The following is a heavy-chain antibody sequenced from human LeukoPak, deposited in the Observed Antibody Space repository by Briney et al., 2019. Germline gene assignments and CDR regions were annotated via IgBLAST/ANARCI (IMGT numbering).Heavy chain of an antibody. J-gene: IGHJ4*02. CDR3: ASSWMQLWPYDY. CDR2: IKQDGSEK. CDR1: GFTFSSYS. Sequence: GGSLRLSCAASGFTFSSYSMNWVRQAPGKGLEWVANIKQDGSEKYYVDSVKGRFTISRDNAKNSLYLQMNSLRAEDTAVYYCASSWMQLWPYDYWGQGTLVTVSS. D-gene: IGHD5-18*01. V-gene: IGHV3-7*01.